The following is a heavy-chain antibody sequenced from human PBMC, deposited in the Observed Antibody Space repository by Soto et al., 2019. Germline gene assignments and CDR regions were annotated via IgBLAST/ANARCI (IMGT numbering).Heavy chain of an antibody. CDR2: VSTGGGST. Sequence: EVQLLESGGGWAKPGGSRRLSCAASGFTFSSYAMTWVRKAPGKGLEWVSSVSTGGGSTYYADSVKGRFTISRDNSKNTLYLRMNSLRAEDTAVYYCAKGSASLLNWGQGTLVTVSS. CDR1: GFTFSSYA. V-gene: IGHV3-23*01. J-gene: IGHJ4*02. D-gene: IGHD2-21*01. CDR3: AKGSASLLN.